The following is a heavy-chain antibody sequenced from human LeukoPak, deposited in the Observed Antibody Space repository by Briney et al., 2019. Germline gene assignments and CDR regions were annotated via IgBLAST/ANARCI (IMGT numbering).Heavy chain of an antibody. Sequence: KASETLSLTCTVSGGSISSYYWGWIRQPPGKGLEWIGSIYHSGSTYYNPSLKSRVTISVDTSKNQFSLKLSSVTAADTAVYYCARDRNAMVRGVIYNWFDPWGQGTLVTVSS. D-gene: IGHD3-10*01. J-gene: IGHJ5*02. CDR2: IYHSGST. CDR1: GGSISSYY. V-gene: IGHV4-38-2*02. CDR3: ARDRNAMVRGVIYNWFDP.